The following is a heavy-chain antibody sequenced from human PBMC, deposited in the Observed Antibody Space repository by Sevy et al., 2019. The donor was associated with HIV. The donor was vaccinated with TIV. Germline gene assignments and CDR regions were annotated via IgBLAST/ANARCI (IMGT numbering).Heavy chain of an antibody. V-gene: IGHV3-30*18. J-gene: IGHJ6*02. CDR3: AKDMSGSGPQRYYYYYYGMDV. CDR2: ISYDGSNK. Sequence: GSLRLSCAASGFTFSSYGMHWVRQAPGKGLEWVAVISYDGSNKYYADSVKGRFTISRDNSKNTLYLQMNSLRAEDTAVYYCAKDMSGSGPQRYYYYYYGMDVWGQGTTVTVSS. CDR1: GFTFSSYG. D-gene: IGHD3-10*01.